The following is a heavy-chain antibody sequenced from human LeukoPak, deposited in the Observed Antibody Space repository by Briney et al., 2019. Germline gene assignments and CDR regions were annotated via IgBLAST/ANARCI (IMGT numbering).Heavy chain of an antibody. Sequence: SETLSLTCTVSGGSTSSTSYYWGCIRQPPGKELVWVGSIYYSGSTYYNPSLKSRVAISADRSKNQFSLKLSSVTAADTAVYYCARDGDSSGWTRSDYWGQGTLVTVSS. D-gene: IGHD6-19*01. CDR3: ARDGDSSGWTRSDY. CDR2: IYYSGST. CDR1: GGSTSSTSYY. V-gene: IGHV4-39*07. J-gene: IGHJ4*02.